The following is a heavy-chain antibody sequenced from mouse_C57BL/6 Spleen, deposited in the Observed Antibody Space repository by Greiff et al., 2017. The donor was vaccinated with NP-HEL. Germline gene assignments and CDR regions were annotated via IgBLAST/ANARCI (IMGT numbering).Heavy chain of an antibody. Sequence: QVQLQQPGAELVMPGASVKLSCKASGYTFTSYWMHWLKQRPGQGLEWIGEIDPSDSYTNSNQQFKGKSPLTVDNSSSPAYMQLSRVTSEDSAVYCCGRLRGRNYAMDYWGQGTTVTVSS. V-gene: IGHV1-69*01. CDR1: GYTFTSYW. J-gene: IGHJ4*01. CDR2: IDPSDSYT. D-gene: IGHD1-1*01. CDR3: GRLRGRNYAMDY.